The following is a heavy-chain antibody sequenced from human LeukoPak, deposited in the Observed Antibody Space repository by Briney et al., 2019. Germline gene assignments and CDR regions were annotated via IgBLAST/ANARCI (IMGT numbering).Heavy chain of an antibody. V-gene: IGHV1-2*06. D-gene: IGHD3-16*01. J-gene: IGHJ4*02. CDR2: INPNSGGT. CDR3: AREGPTLGFDY. Sequence: ASXXVSCKASGYTFTGYYMHWVRQAPGQGLEWMGRINPNSGGTNYAQKFQGRVTMTRDTSISTAYMELSRLRSDDTAVYYCAREGPTLGFDYWGQGTLVTVSS. CDR1: GYTFTGYY.